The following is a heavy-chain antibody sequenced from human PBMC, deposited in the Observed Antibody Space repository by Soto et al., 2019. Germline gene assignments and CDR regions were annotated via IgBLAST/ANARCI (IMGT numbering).Heavy chain of an antibody. CDR2: ISYDGSNK. CDR3: ARGSLTGTERFYYYYGMDV. V-gene: IGHV3-30-3*01. CDR1: GFTISSYA. D-gene: IGHD1-7*01. Sequence: GGSLRLSCAASGFTISSYAMHWVRQAPGKGLEWVAVISYDGSNKYYADSVKGRFTISRDNSKNTLYLQMNSLRAEDTAVYYCARGSLTGTERFYYYYGMDVWGQGTTVNVSS. J-gene: IGHJ6*02.